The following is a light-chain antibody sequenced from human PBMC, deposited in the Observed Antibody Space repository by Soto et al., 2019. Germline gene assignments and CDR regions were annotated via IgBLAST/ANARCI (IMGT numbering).Light chain of an antibody. J-gene: IGKJ4*01. CDR1: QTIRSE. CDR3: IQDYNYPLT. Sequence: IQMTQSPSTLSASVGDRVTITCRASQTIRSELGWYQQKPGKAPNLLIYTASTLQSGVPSRFSGSGSGTDFTLTISSLQPEDFATYYCIQDYNYPLTFGGGTKVDIK. V-gene: IGKV1-6*01. CDR2: TAS.